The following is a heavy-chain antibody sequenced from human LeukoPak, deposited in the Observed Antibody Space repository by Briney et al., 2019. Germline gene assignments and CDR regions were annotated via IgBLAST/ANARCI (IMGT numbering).Heavy chain of an antibody. CDR3: ARTNFLYCSSSTCLFDY. CDR2: INPNDGDT. D-gene: IGHD2-2*01. V-gene: IGHV1-2*02. J-gene: IGHJ4*02. Sequence: ASVKVSCKASGYTFTDYYMHWVRQAPGQGFEWMGWINPNDGDTNYAQKFQGRVTMTRATSISTAHMEVSRLRSDDTAVYYCARTNFLYCSSSTCLFDYWGQGTLVTVSS. CDR1: GYTFTDYY.